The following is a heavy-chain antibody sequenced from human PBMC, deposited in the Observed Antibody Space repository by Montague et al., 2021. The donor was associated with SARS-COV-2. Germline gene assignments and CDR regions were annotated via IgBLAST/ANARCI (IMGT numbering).Heavy chain of an antibody. CDR1: NASITTSNW. CDR3: ARRIRITVFRGVPLTTHSLES. CDR2: IHHSGTL. D-gene: IGHD3-10*01. J-gene: IGHJ4*02. Sequence: SETLSLTCTVSNASITTSNWWTWVRQSPGKGLEWVGEIHHSGTLXYNPSLTSRVTISVDTSKNHFSLNLNSVTAADTALYFCARRIRITVFRGVPLTTHSLESWGQGIMVTVSS. V-gene: IGHV4/OR15-8*01.